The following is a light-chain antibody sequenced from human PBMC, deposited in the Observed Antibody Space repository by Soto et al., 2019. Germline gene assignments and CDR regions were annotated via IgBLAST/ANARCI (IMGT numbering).Light chain of an antibody. V-gene: IGLV2-14*01. Sequence: QSALTQPASVSGSPGQSVSISCTGSTSDVGAYNYVARYQHKPGKAPRLLIYEVDHRPSGISPRFSGSKSGNTASLTISGLQTDDEADYYCSSYTVINTAVFGGGTQLTVL. CDR3: SSYTVINTAV. J-gene: IGLJ3*02. CDR2: EVD. CDR1: TSDVGAYNY.